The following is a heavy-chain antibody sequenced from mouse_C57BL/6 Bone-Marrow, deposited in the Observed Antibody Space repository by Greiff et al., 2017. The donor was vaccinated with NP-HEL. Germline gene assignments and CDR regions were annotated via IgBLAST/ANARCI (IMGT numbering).Heavy chain of an antibody. V-gene: IGHV1-81*01. Sequence: VQLQQSGAELARPGASVKLSCKASGYTFTSYGISWVKQRAGQGLEWIGEIYPRSGNTYYNEKFKGKATLTADKSSSTAYMELRSLTSEDSAVYFCAGLDYGSSLAWFAYWGQGTLVTVSA. J-gene: IGHJ3*01. CDR3: AGLDYGSSLAWFAY. D-gene: IGHD1-1*01. CDR1: GYTFTSYG. CDR2: IYPRSGNT.